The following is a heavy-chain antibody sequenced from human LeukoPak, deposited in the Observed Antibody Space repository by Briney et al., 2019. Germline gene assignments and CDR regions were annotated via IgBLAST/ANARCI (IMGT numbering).Heavy chain of an antibody. CDR1: GFTFSSYS. J-gene: IGHJ4*02. V-gene: IGHV3-21*01. D-gene: IGHD5-12*01. CDR2: ISSSSSYI. CDR3: ARESSNSGYDPRGFAY. Sequence: GGSLRLSCAASGFTFSSYSMNWVRQAPGKGLEWVSSISSSSSYIYYPDSVKGRFTISRDNAKNSLYLQMNSLRAEDTAVYYCARESSNSGYDPRGFAYWGQGTLVTVSS.